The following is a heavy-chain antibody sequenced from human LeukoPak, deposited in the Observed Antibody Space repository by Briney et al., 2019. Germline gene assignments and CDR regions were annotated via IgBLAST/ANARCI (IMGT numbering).Heavy chain of an antibody. J-gene: IGHJ4*02. Sequence: SVKVSCTASGGTFSSYAISWVRQAPGQGLEWMGGIIPIFGTANYAQKFQGRVTITADESTSTAYMELSSLRSEDTAVYYCASNGASYSGSYYADYWGQGTLVTVSS. CDR2: IIPIFGTA. V-gene: IGHV1-69*13. D-gene: IGHD1-26*01. CDR3: ASNGASYSGSYYADY. CDR1: GGTFSSYA.